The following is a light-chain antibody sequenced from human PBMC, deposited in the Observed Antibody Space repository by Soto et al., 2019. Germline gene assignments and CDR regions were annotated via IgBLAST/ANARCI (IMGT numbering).Light chain of an antibody. Sequence: DIQMTQSPTSLPASVGDRITITCRASQNIGRYLSWFHQKPGKAPSLLIYAAFSLHSGVPSRFSDSVSGTDFPLTISSLQPEDFATYYCHQSYNIPFTFGGGTTVQF. J-gene: IGKJ4*01. CDR1: QNIGRY. CDR3: HQSYNIPFT. CDR2: AAF. V-gene: IGKV1-39*01.